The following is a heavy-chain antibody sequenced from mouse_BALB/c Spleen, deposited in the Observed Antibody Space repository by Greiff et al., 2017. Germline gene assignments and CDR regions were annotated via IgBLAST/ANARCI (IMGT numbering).Heavy chain of an antibody. J-gene: IGHJ1*01. Sequence: DVMLVESGGGLVQPGGSRKLSCAASGFTFSDYGMAWVRQAPGKGPEWVAFISNLAYSIYYADTVTGRFTISRENAKNTLYLEMSSLRSEDTAMYYCARDRDYYGSSYGYFDVWGAGTTVTVSS. CDR3: ARDRDYYGSSYGYFDV. CDR1: GFTFSDYG. V-gene: IGHV5-15*02. CDR2: ISNLAYSI. D-gene: IGHD1-1*01.